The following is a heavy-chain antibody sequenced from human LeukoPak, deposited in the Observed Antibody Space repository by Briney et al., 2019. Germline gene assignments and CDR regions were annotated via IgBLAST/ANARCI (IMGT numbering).Heavy chain of an antibody. V-gene: IGHV3-7*01. CDR3: ARNAPFDY. Sequence: GGSLRLSCAASGFTYSPYWMSWVRQAPGKGLEWVANINQDGSEKYYVDSVRGRFTISRDNAKNSLYLQMNSLRGEDTAVYYCARNAPFDYWGQGTLVTVSS. CDR1: GFTYSPYW. J-gene: IGHJ4*02. CDR2: INQDGSEK.